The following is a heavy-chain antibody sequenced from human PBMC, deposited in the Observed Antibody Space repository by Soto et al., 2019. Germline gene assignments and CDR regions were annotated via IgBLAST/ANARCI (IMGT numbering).Heavy chain of an antibody. J-gene: IGHJ4*02. Sequence: ASVKVSCKASGCTFTGYYMHWVRQAPGQGLEWMGWINPNSGGTNYAQKFQGWVTMTRDTSISTAYMELSRLRSDDTAVYYCARAHCGGDCYSGVDYWGQGTLVTVSS. CDR3: ARAHCGGDCYSGVDY. CDR1: GCTFTGYY. V-gene: IGHV1-2*04. CDR2: INPNSGGT. D-gene: IGHD2-21*02.